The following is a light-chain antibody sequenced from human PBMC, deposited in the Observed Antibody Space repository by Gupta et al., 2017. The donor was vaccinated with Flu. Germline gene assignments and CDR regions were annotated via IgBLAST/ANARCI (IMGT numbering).Light chain of an antibody. CDR1: NSNSGNNF. CDR3: VAWDTSLNVCV. Sequence: QSVLTQPPSVSAAPGQRVTIACSGGNSNSGNNFVSWYQQLPGAAPRVLIYENDQRPSGISARFSGSRSGTSATLAITGLQTGDEAVYYCVAWDTSLNVCVFGGGTKVTVL. J-gene: IGLJ3*02. V-gene: IGLV1-51*02. CDR2: END.